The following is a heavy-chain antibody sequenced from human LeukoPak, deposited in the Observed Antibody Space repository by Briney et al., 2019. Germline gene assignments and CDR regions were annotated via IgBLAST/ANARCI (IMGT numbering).Heavy chain of an antibody. CDR2: IYYSGGT. V-gene: IGHV4-59*01. CDR3: ARSYYDILTGYYRAYFDY. D-gene: IGHD3-9*01. J-gene: IGHJ4*02. Sequence: PSETLSLTCTVSGGSISSYYWSWIRQPPGKGLEWIGYIYYSGGTNYNPSLKSRVTISVDTSKNQFSLKLSSVTAADTAVYYCARSYYDILTGYYRAYFDYWGQGTLVTVSS. CDR1: GGSISSYY.